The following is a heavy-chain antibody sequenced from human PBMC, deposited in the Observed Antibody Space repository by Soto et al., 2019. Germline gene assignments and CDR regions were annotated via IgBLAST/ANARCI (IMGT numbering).Heavy chain of an antibody. CDR3: AKASTYDDVWGTYRYYFEY. J-gene: IGHJ4*02. Sequence: GGSLRLSCAASGFTFSSYWMHWVRQAPGKGLVRVSRINSDGSSTSYADSVKGRFTISRDNAKNTLYLQMNNLRAEDTAVYYCAKASTYDDVWGTYRYYFEYWGQGTLVTVSS. CDR1: GFTFSSYW. V-gene: IGHV3-74*01. D-gene: IGHD3-16*02. CDR2: INSDGSST.